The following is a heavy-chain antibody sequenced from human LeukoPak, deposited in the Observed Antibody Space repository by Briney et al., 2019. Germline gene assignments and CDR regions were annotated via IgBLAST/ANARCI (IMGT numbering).Heavy chain of an antibody. J-gene: IGHJ3*02. Sequence: GGSLRLSCAASEFYWMHWVRQAPGKGLVWVSRINPDGSVTSYADSVKGRFTISRDNAMNTLYLQMNSLRAEDTAVYYCPRTRYYDRASGAFDIWGQGTMVTVSS. V-gene: IGHV3-74*01. CDR3: PRTRYYDRASGAFDI. D-gene: IGHD3-22*01. CDR1: EFYW. CDR2: INPDGSVT.